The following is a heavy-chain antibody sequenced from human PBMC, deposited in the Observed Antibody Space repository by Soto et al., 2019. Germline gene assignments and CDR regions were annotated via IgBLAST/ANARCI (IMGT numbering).Heavy chain of an antibody. V-gene: IGHV3-30-3*01. CDR1: GFTFSSYA. CDR3: ARDLYVPGPSGYYYYGMDV. D-gene: IGHD3-16*01. Sequence: GGSLRLSCAASGFTFSSYAMHWVRQAPGKGLEWVAVISYDGSNKYYADSVKGRFTISRDNSKNTLYLQMNSLRAEDTAVYYCARDLYVPGPSGYYYYGMDVWGQGTTVTVSS. CDR2: ISYDGSNK. J-gene: IGHJ6*02.